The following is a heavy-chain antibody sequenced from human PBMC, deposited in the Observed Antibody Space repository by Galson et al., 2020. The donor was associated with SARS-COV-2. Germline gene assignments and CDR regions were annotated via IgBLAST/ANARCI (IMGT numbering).Heavy chain of an antibody. CDR2: MYYTGTT. D-gene: IGHD4-17*01. V-gene: IGHV4-30-4*01. J-gene: IGHJ3*02. CDR3: ARLHYGEYAPEAFDI. CDR1: GGSISSDGYF. Sequence: SETLSLTCTVSGGSISSDGYFWSWIRQHPGKGLEWIGYMYYTGTTYYNPSLKSRVTISGDRSKNQFSLRLSSVTAADTAVYYCARLHYGEYAPEAFDIWGPGTRVTVAS.